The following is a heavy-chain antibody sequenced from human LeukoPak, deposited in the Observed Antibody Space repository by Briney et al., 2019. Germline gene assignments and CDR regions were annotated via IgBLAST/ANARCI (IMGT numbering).Heavy chain of an antibody. CDR2: INQDGSEK. J-gene: IGHJ4*02. D-gene: IGHD5-18*01. Sequence: PGGSLRLSCAPFGFTFSSNWMSWVRQAPGKGLEWVANINQDGSEKYYVDSVKGRFTISRDNAKNSLYLQMNSLRVGDTAVYYCASRARGYSYGFDYWGQGTLVTVSS. CDR3: ASRARGYSYGFDY. CDR1: GFTFSSNW. V-gene: IGHV3-7*03.